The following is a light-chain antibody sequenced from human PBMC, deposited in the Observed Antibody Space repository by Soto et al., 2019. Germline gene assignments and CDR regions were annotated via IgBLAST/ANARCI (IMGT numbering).Light chain of an antibody. CDR1: QSVSSY. Sequence: EILLTQSPATLSLSPGDRATLSCRASQSVSSYLDWYQQKPGKAPKLLIYAASNRATGIPARFSGSGSGTDFTLTISSLEPEDFAVYYCQQRSNWPVTFGQGTKLEIK. V-gene: IGKV3-11*01. J-gene: IGKJ2*01. CDR3: QQRSNWPVT. CDR2: AAS.